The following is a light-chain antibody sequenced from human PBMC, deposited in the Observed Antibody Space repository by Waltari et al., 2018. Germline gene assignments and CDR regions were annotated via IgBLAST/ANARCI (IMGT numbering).Light chain of an antibody. CDR3: AAWDDTLSAVL. CDR1: RSNIGINY. J-gene: IGLJ3*02. CDR2: MNN. Sequence: QSVLTQPPSASGTPGQRVTISCSGSRSNIGINYVFWYQHLPGTTPKLLIYMNNQRPSGVPDLFSGSKSGTSASLAISGLRSEDEADYYCAAWDDTLSAVLFGGGTNLTVL. V-gene: IGLV1-47*01.